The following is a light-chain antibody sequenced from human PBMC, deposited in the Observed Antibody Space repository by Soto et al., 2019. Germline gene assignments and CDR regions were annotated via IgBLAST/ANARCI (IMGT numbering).Light chain of an antibody. CDR1: QSISTY. CDR2: AAS. J-gene: IGKJ2*02. V-gene: IGKV1-39*01. CDR3: QQTYTSPGT. Sequence: DIQMTQSPSSLSASVGDRVTITCRASQSISTYLNWYRQTPGKAPKPLIYAASTLQSGVPSRFTGSGSGTDFTLTITSLQPEDFATFYCQQTYTSPGTFGQGTKVDMK.